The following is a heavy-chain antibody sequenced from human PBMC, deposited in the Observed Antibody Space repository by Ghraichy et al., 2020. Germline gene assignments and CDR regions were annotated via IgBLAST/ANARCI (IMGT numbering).Heavy chain of an antibody. D-gene: IGHD3-16*01. V-gene: IGHV1-69*04. J-gene: IGHJ6*02. CDR3: ARDGGGVADPDYYYYGMDV. CDR2: IIPILGIA. CDR1: GGTFCSYA. Sequence: SVKVSCKAAGGTFCSYATSWVRQSPGLGVEWMGRIIPILGIANYAQKFQGRVTITADKSTSTAYMELSSLRSEDTAVYYCARDGGGVADPDYYYYGMDVWGQGTTVKVSS.